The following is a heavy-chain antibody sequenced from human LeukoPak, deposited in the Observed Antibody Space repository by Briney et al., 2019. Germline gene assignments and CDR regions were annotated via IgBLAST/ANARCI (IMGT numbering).Heavy chain of an antibody. D-gene: IGHD3-10*01. CDR2: INSDDNSA. J-gene: IGHJ4*02. Sequence: GGSLRLSCAVSGFTFSNNWMHWVRQVPGKGLLWVSRINSDDNSASYADSVKGRFTISRDNAKNTLYLQMNSLRVEDTAVYYCVRGPYYYASRNYYRGIDWGQGTLVTVSS. CDR1: GFTFSNNW. V-gene: IGHV3-74*01. CDR3: VRGPYYYASRNYYRGID.